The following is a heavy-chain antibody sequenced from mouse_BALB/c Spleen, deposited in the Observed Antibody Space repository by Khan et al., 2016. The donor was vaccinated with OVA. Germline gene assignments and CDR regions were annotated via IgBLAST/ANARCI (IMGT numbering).Heavy chain of an antibody. J-gene: IGHJ3*01. CDR2: VSTDGHYT. Sequence: EVELVVSGGDVVKPGGSLKLSCAASGFTFSTYGMSWVRRTPARNLEWVATVSTDGHYTNYTPTVKGRFPISRDKSKDPLYLQLSILTSEDTAMFYGARLAYCYDSERFAYWGQGTLVTVSA. V-gene: IGHV5-6*01. D-gene: IGHD1-1*01. CDR1: GFTFSTYG. CDR3: ARLAYCYDSERFAY.